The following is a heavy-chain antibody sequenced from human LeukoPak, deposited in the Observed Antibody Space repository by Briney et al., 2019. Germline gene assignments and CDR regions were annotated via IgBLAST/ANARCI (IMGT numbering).Heavy chain of an antibody. CDR3: ARGLRRPPIAVAGNRRPYYFDY. Sequence: PSETLSLTCAVYGGSFSGYYWSWIRQPPGKGLEWIGEINHSGSTNYNPSLKSRVTISADTSKNQFSLKLSSVTAADTAVYYCARGLRRPPIAVAGNRRPYYFDYWGQGTLVTVSS. J-gene: IGHJ4*02. CDR2: INHSGST. D-gene: IGHD6-19*01. CDR1: GGSFSGYY. V-gene: IGHV4-34*01.